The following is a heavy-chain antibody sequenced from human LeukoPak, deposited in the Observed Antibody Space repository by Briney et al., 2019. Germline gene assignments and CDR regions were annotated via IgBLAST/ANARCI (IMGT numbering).Heavy chain of an antibody. CDR3: AKGSAAGRPYYFDY. CDR2: ISYDGSNK. V-gene: IGHV3-30*18. Sequence: GGSLRLSCAASGFTFSSYGMHWVRQAPGKGLEWVGVISYDGSNKYYADSVQGRFTISRDNSKKTLFLQMNSLRAEDTAIYYCAKGSAAGRPYYFDYWGQGTLVTVSS. D-gene: IGHD6-25*01. J-gene: IGHJ4*02. CDR1: GFTFSSYG.